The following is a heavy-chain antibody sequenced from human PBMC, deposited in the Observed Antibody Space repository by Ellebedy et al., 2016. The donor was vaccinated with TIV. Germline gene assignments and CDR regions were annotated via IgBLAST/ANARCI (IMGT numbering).Heavy chain of an antibody. CDR2: INPSGGST. V-gene: IGHV1-46*01. D-gene: IGHD3-3*01. J-gene: IGHJ6*02. CDR3: ARDRKVFGVVIIDYYYYGMDV. Sequence: AASVKVSCKASGYTFTGYYMHWARQAPGQGLEWMGIINPSGGSTSYAQKFQGRVTMTRDTSTSTVYMELSSLRSEDTAVYYCARDRKVFGVVIIDYYYYGMDVWGQGTTVTVSS. CDR1: GYTFTGYY.